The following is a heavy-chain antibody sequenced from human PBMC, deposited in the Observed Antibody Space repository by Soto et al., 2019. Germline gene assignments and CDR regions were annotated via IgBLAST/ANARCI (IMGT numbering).Heavy chain of an antibody. CDR2: ISYDGSNK. J-gene: IGHJ6*02. V-gene: IGHV3-30*18. CDR1: GFTFSSYG. D-gene: IGHD3-9*01. Sequence: PGGSLILSCAASGFTFSSYGMHWVRQAPGKGLEWVAVISYDGSNKYYADSVKGRFTISRDNSKNTLYMQMNSLRAEDTAVYYCAKEVREILSGSEYDGLDVWGQGTKVT. CDR3: AKEVREILSGSEYDGLDV.